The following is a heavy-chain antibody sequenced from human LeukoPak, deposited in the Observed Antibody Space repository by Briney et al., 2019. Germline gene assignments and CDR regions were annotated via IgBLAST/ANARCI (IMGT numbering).Heavy chain of an antibody. V-gene: IGHV3-66*01. Sequence: GGSLRLSCAASGFTFSSYSMNWVRQAPGKGLEWVSVLYASGITEYADSVKGRFTISRDTSDDTLNLQMNGLGAEDSAVYYCAAKGNGYTGIYVFAHWGQGTLVTVSA. CDR3: AAKGNGYTGIYVFAH. D-gene: IGHD1-26*01. CDR1: GFTFSSYS. J-gene: IGHJ4*02. CDR2: LYASGIT.